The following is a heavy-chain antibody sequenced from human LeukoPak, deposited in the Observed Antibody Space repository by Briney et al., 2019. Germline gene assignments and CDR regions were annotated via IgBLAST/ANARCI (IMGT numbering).Heavy chain of an antibody. Sequence: GGSLRLSCAASGFTFSNYAMRWARQAPGKGLDCVAAISGDGVSTSYGNSVKGRFTISRDNSKNTLYLQMGSLTTEDMAVYYCARSQGGYSDYWGQGTLVTVSS. V-gene: IGHV3-64*01. CDR2: ISGDGVST. CDR1: GFTFSNYA. CDR3: ARSQGGYSDY. J-gene: IGHJ4*02.